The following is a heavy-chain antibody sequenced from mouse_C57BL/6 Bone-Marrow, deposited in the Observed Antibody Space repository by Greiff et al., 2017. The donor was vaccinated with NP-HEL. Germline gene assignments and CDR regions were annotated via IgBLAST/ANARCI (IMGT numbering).Heavy chain of an antibody. CDR2: IRSKSNNYAT. J-gene: IGHJ2*01. Sequence: EVQLVESGGGLVQPKGSLKLSCAASGFSFNTYAMNWVRQAPGKGLEWVARIRSKSNNYATYYADSLKDRFTISRDDSESMLYPQMNNLKTEDTAMYYGVRQGYDGYYLDYWGQGTTLTVSS. CDR3: VRQGYDGYYLDY. V-gene: IGHV10-1*01. CDR1: GFSFNTYA. D-gene: IGHD2-3*01.